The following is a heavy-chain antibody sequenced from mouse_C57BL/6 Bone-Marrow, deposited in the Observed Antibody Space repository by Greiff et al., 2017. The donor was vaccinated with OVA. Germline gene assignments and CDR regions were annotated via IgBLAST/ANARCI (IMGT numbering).Heavy chain of an antibody. D-gene: IGHD2-10*01. CDR3: ARPSYYGSAMDY. V-gene: IGHV1-54*01. J-gene: IGHJ4*01. CDR2: INPGSGGT. Sequence: QVQLQQSGAELVRPGTSVKVSCKASGYAFTNYLIEWVKQRPGQGLEWIGVINPGSGGTNYNEKFKGKATLTADKSSSTAYMQLSSLTSEDSAVYFYARPSYYGSAMDYWGQGTSVTVSS. CDR1: GYAFTNYL.